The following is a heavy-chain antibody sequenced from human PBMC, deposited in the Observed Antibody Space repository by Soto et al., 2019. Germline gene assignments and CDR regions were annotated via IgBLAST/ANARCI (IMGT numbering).Heavy chain of an antibody. J-gene: IGHJ5*02. D-gene: IGHD4-17*01. CDR3: ARDVSLRSWFDP. Sequence: EVQLVESGGGLVKHGGSLRLSCAASEFTFSNYNMNWVRHSPGKGLEWVSSISSSRSYIYYTDSVKGRFTISRDNAKKSLYLQMNRLRGEDTAVYYCARDVSLRSWFDPWGQGTLVTVSS. CDR1: EFTFSNYN. V-gene: IGHV3-21*01. CDR2: ISSSRSYI.